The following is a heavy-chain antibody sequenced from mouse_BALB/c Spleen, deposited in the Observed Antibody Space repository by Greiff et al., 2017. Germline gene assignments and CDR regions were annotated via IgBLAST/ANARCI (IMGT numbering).Heavy chain of an antibody. D-gene: IGHD1-2*01. Sequence: VNVVESGPGLVQPSQSLSITCTVSGFSLTSYGVHWVRQSPGKGLEWLGVIWSGGSTDYNAAFISRLSISKDNSKSQVFFKMNSLQADDTAIYYCARNGHYYGSAWFAYWGQGTLVTVSA. CDR2: IWSGGST. V-gene: IGHV2-4-1*01. CDR3: ARNGHYYGSAWFAY. J-gene: IGHJ3*01. CDR1: GFSLTSYG.